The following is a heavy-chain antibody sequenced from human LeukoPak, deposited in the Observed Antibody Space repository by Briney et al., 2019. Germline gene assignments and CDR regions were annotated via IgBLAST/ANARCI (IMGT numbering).Heavy chain of an antibody. V-gene: IGHV3-30-3*01. J-gene: IGHJ3*02. CDR1: GFTFSSYA. CDR2: ISYDGSNK. D-gene: IGHD3-22*01. CDR3: ARIPPRGWLLVYAQHHDAFDI. Sequence: GGSLRLSCAASGFTFSSYAMHWVRQAPGKGLEWVAVISYDGSNKYYADSVKGRFTISRDNSKNTLYLQMNSLRAEDTAVYYCARIPPRGWLLVYAQHHDAFDIWGQGTMVTVSS.